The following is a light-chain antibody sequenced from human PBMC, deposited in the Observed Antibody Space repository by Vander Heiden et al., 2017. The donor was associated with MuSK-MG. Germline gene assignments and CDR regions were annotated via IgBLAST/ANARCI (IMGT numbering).Light chain of an antibody. Sequence: ILMTQSPDFVSVSPGARVSLSCRASQNINTNLAWYQQKPGQAPRLLLDNASTRATGIPVRFSGSGSGTEFTLTISSLQSEDSALYYCQQYHQRPQAFGQGTKVEI. J-gene: IGKJ1*01. V-gene: IGKV3-15*01. CDR2: NAS. CDR3: QQYHQRPQA. CDR1: QNINTN.